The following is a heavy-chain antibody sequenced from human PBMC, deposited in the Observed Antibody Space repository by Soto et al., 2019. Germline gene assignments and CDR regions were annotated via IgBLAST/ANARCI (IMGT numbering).Heavy chain of an antibody. V-gene: IGHV3-33*01. Sequence: QVQLVESGGGVVQGGRSLRLSCAASGFTFSSYGMHWVRQAPGKGLEGVAVIWYDGSNKYYVDSAKGRFTIYTDNSKNPMYMQRNSLGAEDTSVCYSARPMNAIAGFFDYWGQGTLVTVSS. CDR3: ARPMNAIAGFFDY. J-gene: IGHJ4*02. D-gene: IGHD6-13*01. CDR1: GFTFSSYG. CDR2: IWYDGSNK.